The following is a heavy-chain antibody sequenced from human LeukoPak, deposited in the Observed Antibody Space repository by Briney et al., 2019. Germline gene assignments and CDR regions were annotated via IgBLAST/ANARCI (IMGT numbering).Heavy chain of an antibody. Sequence: SQTLSPTCTVSGGSISSGDYYWSWIRQPPGKGLEWIGYIYYSGSTYYNPSLKSRVTISVDTSKNQFSLKLSSVTAADTAVYYCARGGVEDIVVVPAATIHFDYWGQGTLVTVSS. D-gene: IGHD2-2*01. CDR1: GGSISSGDYY. V-gene: IGHV4-30-4*01. J-gene: IGHJ4*02. CDR3: ARGGVEDIVVVPAATIHFDY. CDR2: IYYSGST.